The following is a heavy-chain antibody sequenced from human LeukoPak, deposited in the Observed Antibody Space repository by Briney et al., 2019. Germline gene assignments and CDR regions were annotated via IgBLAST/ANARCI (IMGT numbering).Heavy chain of an antibody. Sequence: SETLSLTCTVCGGSISSYYWSWIRQPPGEGLEWVGYIYYSGSAKYNPSLQSRVNISVETSKKQFSLKLNPVTAADTAVYYCAKSNGYGLVDIWGRGTMVTVSS. D-gene: IGHD3-10*01. J-gene: IGHJ3*02. V-gene: IGHV4-59*12. CDR3: AKSNGYGLVDI. CDR1: GGSISSYY. CDR2: IYYSGSA.